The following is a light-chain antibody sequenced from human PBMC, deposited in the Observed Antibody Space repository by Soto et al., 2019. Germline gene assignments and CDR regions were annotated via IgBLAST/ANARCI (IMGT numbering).Light chain of an antibody. CDR1: SSNIGNNY. Sequence: QSALTQPPSVSAAPGQKVTISCSGSSSNIGNNYVSWYQQLPGTAPKLLIYDNNKRPLGIPDRFSGSKSGTSATLGITGLQTGDEADYYCGTWDSSLSAYVFGTGTKLTVL. V-gene: IGLV1-51*01. CDR3: GTWDSSLSAYV. J-gene: IGLJ1*01. CDR2: DNN.